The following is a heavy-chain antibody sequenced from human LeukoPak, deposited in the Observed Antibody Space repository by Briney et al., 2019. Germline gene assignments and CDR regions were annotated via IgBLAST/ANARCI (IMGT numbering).Heavy chain of an antibody. CDR3: ARETTVVKDDYYYYMDV. CDR2: ISGSGGST. V-gene: IGHV3-23*01. J-gene: IGHJ6*03. CDR1: GGSISSYY. D-gene: IGHD4-23*01. Sequence: ETLSLTCTVSGGSISSYYWSWVRQAPGKGLEWVSAISGSGGSTYYADSVKGRFTISRDNSKNTPYLQMNSLRAEHTAVYYCARETTVVKDDYYYYMDVWGKGTTVTVSS.